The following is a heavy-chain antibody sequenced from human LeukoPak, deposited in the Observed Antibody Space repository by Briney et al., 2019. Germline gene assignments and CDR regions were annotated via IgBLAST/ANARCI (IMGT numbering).Heavy chain of an antibody. D-gene: IGHD5-18*01. J-gene: IGHJ4*02. CDR3: ARDGYRTVGDY. CDR1: GESISGFY. V-gene: IGHV4-59*12. Sequence: PSETLPLTCTVSGESISGFYWNWIRQPPGKGLEWLGYIYYSGSTNYNPSLKSRVTISIDTSKNQFSLKLSSVTAADTAIYYCARDGYRTVGDYWGQGTLVTVSS. CDR2: IYYSGST.